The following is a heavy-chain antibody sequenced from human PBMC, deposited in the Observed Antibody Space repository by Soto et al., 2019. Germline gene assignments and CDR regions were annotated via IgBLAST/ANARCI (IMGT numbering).Heavy chain of an antibody. D-gene: IGHD2-15*01. CDR3: ARIWGYCSGGSCYINYYYGMDV. Sequence: SVKVSCKASGYTFTSYAMHWVRQAPGQGLEWMGRIIPFLGIANYAQKFQGRVTITADKSASTAYMELSSLKSEDTAVYYCARIWGYCSGGSCYINYYYGMDVWGQGTTVTVSS. J-gene: IGHJ6*02. V-gene: IGHV1-69*04. CDR2: IIPFLGIA. CDR1: GYTFTSYA.